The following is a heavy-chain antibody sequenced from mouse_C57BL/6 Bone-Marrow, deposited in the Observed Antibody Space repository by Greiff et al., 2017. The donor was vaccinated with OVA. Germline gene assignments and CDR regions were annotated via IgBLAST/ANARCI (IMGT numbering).Heavy chain of an antibody. CDR2: IYPGNGDT. V-gene: IGHV1-12*01. CDR3: ARQEWDGSYAMDY. CDR1: GYTFTSYN. Sequence: SGAELVRPGASVKMSCKASGYTFTSYNMHWVKQTPRQGLEWIGAIYPGNGDTSYNQKFNGKATLTVDKSSSTAYMQLSSLTSEDSAVYFCARQEWDGSYAMDYWGQGTSVTVSS. J-gene: IGHJ4*01. D-gene: IGHD4-1*01.